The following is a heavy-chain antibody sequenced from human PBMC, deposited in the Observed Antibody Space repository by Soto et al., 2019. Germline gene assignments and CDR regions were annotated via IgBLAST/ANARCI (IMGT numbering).Heavy chain of an antibody. Sequence: GGSLRLSCAASGFTFSSYAMSWVRQAPGKGLEWVSSISSSSSYIYYADSVKGRFTISRDNAKNSLYLQMNSLRAEDTAVYYCARYDSSGYYWPYYYYGMDVWGQGTTVTVS. V-gene: IGHV3-21*01. CDR2: ISSSSSYI. J-gene: IGHJ6*02. CDR1: GFTFSSYA. D-gene: IGHD3-22*01. CDR3: ARYDSSGYYWPYYYYGMDV.